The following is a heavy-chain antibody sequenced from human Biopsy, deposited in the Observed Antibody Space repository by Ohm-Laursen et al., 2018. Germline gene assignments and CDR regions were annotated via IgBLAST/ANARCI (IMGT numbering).Heavy chain of an antibody. CDR1: GFTFDDHV. CDR3: VRGYSSSWSGYLDH. CDR2: ISWDGGSE. V-gene: IGHV3-9*01. Sequence: SLRLSCTASGFTFDDHVIHWVRQAPGKGLEWVSGISWDGGSEGYADSVKGRFTISRDNAKNSLFLQMNSLATEDTALYYCVRGYSSSWSGYLDHWGQGTLVTVSS. D-gene: IGHD3-3*01. J-gene: IGHJ4*03.